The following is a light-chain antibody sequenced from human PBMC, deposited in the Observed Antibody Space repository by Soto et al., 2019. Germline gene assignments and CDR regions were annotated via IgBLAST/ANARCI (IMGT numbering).Light chain of an antibody. CDR1: QSVLSTSNNKNY. V-gene: IGKV4-1*01. CDR2: WAS. CDR3: QQYHSDTIT. J-gene: IGKJ5*01. Sequence: DIVMTQSPDSLAVSLGERATINCKSSQSVLSTSNNKNYLAWFQQKPGQPPKLLIYWASTRKSGVPDRFIGSGSGTDFTLTITNLQAEDVAVYYCQQYHSDTITFGQGTRLEIK.